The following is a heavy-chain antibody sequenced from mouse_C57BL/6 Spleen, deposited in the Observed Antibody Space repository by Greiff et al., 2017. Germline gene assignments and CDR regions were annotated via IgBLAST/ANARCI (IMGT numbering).Heavy chain of an antibody. CDR3: ARWDSSGYCFDY. CDR1: GYTFTSYW. Sequence: QVQLQQPGAELVKPGASVKLSCKASGYTFTSYWMPWVKQRPGQGLEWIGMIHPNSGSTNYNEKFKSKATLTVDKSSSTAYMQLSSLTSEDSAVYYCARWDSSGYCFDYWGQGTTLTVSS. J-gene: IGHJ2*01. V-gene: IGHV1-64*01. CDR2: IHPNSGST. D-gene: IGHD3-2*02.